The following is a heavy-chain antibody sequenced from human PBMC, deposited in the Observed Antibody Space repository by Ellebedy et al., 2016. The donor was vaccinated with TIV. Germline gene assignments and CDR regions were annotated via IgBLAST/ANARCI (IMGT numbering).Heavy chain of an antibody. CDR3: ARDQGSSSWRSIYYYYGMDV. Sequence: GESLKISCAASGFTFSSYGMHWVRQAPGKGLEWVAVIWYDGSNKYYADSVKGRFTISRDNSKNTLYLQMSSLRAEDTAVYYCARDQGSSSWRSIYYYYGMDVWGQGTTVTVSS. V-gene: IGHV3-33*01. J-gene: IGHJ6*02. CDR2: IWYDGSNK. D-gene: IGHD6-13*01. CDR1: GFTFSSYG.